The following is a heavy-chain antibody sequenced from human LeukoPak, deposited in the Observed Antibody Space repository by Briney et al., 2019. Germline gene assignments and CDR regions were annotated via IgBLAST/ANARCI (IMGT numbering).Heavy chain of an antibody. CDR2: IYSGGST. V-gene: IGHV3-66*01. J-gene: IGHJ4*02. CDR3: ASNYGSGSYPPNQY. CDR1: GFTVSSNY. D-gene: IGHD3-10*01. Sequence: GGSLRLSCAASGFTVSSNYMSWVRQAPGKGLEWVSVIYSGGSTYYADSVKGRFTISRDNSKNTLYLQMNSLRAEDTAVYYYASNYGSGSYPPNQYWGQGTLVTVSS.